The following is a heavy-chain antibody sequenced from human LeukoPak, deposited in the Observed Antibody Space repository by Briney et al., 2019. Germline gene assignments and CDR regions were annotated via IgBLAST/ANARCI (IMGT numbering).Heavy chain of an antibody. CDR1: GGTFSSYA. D-gene: IGHD6-19*01. J-gene: IGHJ3*02. CDR2: IIPIFGTA. Sequence: GASVKVSCKASGGTFSSYAISWVRQAPGQGLEWMGGIIPIFGTANYAQKFQGRVTITADESTSTAYMELSSLRSEDTAVYYYARGSGSSGWFDAFDIWGQGTMVTVSS. CDR3: ARGSGSSGWFDAFDI. V-gene: IGHV1-69*13.